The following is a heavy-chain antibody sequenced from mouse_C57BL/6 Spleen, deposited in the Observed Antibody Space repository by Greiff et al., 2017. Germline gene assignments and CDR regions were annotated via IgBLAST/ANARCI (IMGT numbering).Heavy chain of an antibody. CDR1: GYTFTSYW. J-gene: IGHJ3*01. V-gene: IGHV1-59*01. D-gene: IGHD2-4*01. CDR2: IDPSDSYT. Sequence: QVQLQQPGAELVRPGTSVKLSCKASGYTFTSYWMHWVKQRPGQGLEWIGVIDPSDSYTNYNQKFKGKATLTVDTSSSTAYMQLSSLTSEDSAVYYCARGPDYDYDGAWFAYWGQGTLVTVSA. CDR3: ARGPDYDYDGAWFAY.